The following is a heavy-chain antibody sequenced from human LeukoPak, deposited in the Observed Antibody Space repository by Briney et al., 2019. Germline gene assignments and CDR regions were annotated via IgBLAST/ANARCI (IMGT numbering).Heavy chain of an antibody. CDR1: GFTFSTYW. CDR2: TKEDGGEK. Sequence: RGSLRLSCAASGFTFSTYWMSWVRQAPGKGLEWVANTKEDGGEKYYVDSVKGRFTISRDNAENSLYLQMNSLRAEDTAVYYCARRSVAGSLDYWGQGTLVTVSS. J-gene: IGHJ4*02. D-gene: IGHD6-19*01. V-gene: IGHV3-7*01. CDR3: ARRSVAGSLDY.